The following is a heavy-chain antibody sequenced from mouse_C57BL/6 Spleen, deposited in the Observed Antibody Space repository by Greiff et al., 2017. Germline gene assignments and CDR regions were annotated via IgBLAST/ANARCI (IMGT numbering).Heavy chain of an antibody. CDR2: IDPSDSET. CDR3: ARSRVYYSNYEGAMDY. Sequence: QVQLQQPGAELVRPGSSVKLSCKASGYTFTSYWMHWVKQRPIQGLEWIGNIDPSDSETHYNQKFKDKATLTVDKSSSTAYMPLSSLTSEDSAFYYCARSRVYYSNYEGAMDYWGQGTSVTVSS. V-gene: IGHV1-52*01. J-gene: IGHJ4*01. CDR1: GYTFTSYW. D-gene: IGHD2-5*01.